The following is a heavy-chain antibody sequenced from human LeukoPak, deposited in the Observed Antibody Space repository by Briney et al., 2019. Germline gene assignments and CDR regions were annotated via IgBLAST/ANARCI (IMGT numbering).Heavy chain of an antibody. D-gene: IGHD2-21*01. CDR3: ARDYYGGAFDY. V-gene: IGHV1-2*06. CDR1: GYTFSDYY. Sequence: ASVKVSCKASGYTFSDYYIHWVRQAPGQGLEWMGRINPNSGGTNYAQKFQGRVTLTRDTSISTAYVEPSRLTSDDTALYYCARDYYGGAFDYWGQGTLVTVSS. CDR2: INPNSGGT. J-gene: IGHJ4*02.